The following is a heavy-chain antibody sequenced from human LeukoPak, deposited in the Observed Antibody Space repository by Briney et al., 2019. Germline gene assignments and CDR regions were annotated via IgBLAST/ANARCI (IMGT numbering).Heavy chain of an antibody. J-gene: IGHJ4*02. CDR3: ASPLYYDTRGFNYQVFD. CDR2: ISSRSGDI. Sequence: GGSLRLSCAASGFTFSSYSMNWVRQAPGKGLEWVSSISSRSGDIYYADSVKGRFTISRDNAKNSLYLQMNSLRAEDTAVYYCASPLYYDTRGFNYQVFDWGQGTLVTVSS. D-gene: IGHD3-22*01. V-gene: IGHV3-21*01. CDR1: GFTFSSYS.